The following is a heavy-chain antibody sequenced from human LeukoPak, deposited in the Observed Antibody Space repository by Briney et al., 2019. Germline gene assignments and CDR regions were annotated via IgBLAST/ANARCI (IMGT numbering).Heavy chain of an antibody. CDR3: ARGRRGVVAATFLDY. CDR2: INHSGST. J-gene: IGHJ4*02. V-gene: IGHV4-34*01. CDR1: GGSFSGYY. Sequence: SETLSPTCAVYGGSFSGYYWSWIRQPPGKGLEWIGEINHSGSTNYNPSLKSRVTISVDTSKNQFSLKLSSVTAADTAVYYCARGRRGVVAATFLDYWGQGTLVTVSS. D-gene: IGHD2-15*01.